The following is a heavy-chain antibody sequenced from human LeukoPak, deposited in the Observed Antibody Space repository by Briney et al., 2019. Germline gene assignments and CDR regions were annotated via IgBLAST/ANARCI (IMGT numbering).Heavy chain of an antibody. CDR3: AKYDGVATNLYFDY. V-gene: IGHV3-23*01. D-gene: IGHD5-12*01. CDR1: GFTLSSYA. CDR2: ISGSGGYT. Sequence: PGGSLRLSCTASGFTLSSYAMSWVRQAPGKGLEWVSAISGSGGYTYYADSVKGRFTISRDNSKNTLYLQMNSLRVEDTAVYYCAKYDGVATNLYFDYWGQGTLVTVSS. J-gene: IGHJ4*02.